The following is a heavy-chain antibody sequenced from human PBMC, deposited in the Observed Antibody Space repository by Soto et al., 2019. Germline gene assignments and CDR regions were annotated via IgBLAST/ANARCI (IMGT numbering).Heavy chain of an antibody. D-gene: IGHD3-10*01. CDR3: AKDRDYPRDYFHY. CDR2: ITGGSTI. V-gene: IGHV3-21*05. J-gene: IGHJ4*02. Sequence: SLRLSCAASGFTFSSYSMNWVRQAPGKGLECVSYITGGSTIYYADSVRGRFTISRDFSKNTVFLHMDSLRAEDTAVYYCAKDRDYPRDYFHYWGQGTLVTVSS. CDR1: GFTFSSYS.